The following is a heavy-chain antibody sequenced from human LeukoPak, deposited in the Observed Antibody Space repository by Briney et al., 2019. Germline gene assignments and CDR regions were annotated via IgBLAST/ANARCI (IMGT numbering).Heavy chain of an antibody. CDR3: GRIKATVSIHAYFDS. V-gene: IGHV4-59*01. Sequence: SETLSLTCTVSGGSFSSYYWTWIRQPPGKGREWIGYIDHGGSTNYNPSLSSRVSISSDTAKIQFSLVLTSVTAADTAVYCAGRIKATVSIHAYFDSWGQGTLVTVAS. J-gene: IGHJ4*02. D-gene: IGHD4-17*01. CDR1: GGSFSSYY. CDR2: IDHGGST.